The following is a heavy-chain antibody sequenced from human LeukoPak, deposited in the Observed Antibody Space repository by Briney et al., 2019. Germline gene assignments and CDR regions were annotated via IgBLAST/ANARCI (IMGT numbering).Heavy chain of an antibody. V-gene: IGHV3-7*01. CDR2: INQDGSQK. J-gene: IGHJ3*02. CDR1: GFSFSNNW. Sequence: GGSLRLPCAASGFSFSNNWMSWVRQAPGKGLERVANINQDGSQKYYVDSVKGRFTISRDNAKNSLYLQMDSLRADDTAVYYCARETVQASDIWGQGTMVTVSS. CDR3: ARETVQASDI.